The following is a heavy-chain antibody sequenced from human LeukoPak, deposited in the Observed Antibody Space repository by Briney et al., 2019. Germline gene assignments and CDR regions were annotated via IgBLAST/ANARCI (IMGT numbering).Heavy chain of an antibody. J-gene: IGHJ5*02. D-gene: IGHD6-13*01. CDR2: THYRSKWYN. CDR1: GDSVSSNSAA. V-gene: IGHV6-1*01. CDR3: AREARITGIAAAGTGFDP. Sequence: SQTLSLTCAISGDSVSSNSAAWNWIRQSPSRGLEWLGRTHYRSKWYNDYAVSVKSRITINPDTSKNQFSLQLNSVTPEDTAVYYCAREARITGIAAAGTGFDPWGQGTLVTVSS.